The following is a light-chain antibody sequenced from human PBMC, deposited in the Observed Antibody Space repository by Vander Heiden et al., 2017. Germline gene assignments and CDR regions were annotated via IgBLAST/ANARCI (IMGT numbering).Light chain of an antibody. V-gene: IGKV3-20*01. CDR3: QQYDSSPLWT. Sequence: EIVLTQSPGPLSLSPGEGATLSCRASQSVSSSFLAWYQQKPGQAPRLLIYGASSRATGIPDRFSGSGSGTDFTLTISRLESEDFAVYYCQQYDSSPLWTFGQGTKVEIK. J-gene: IGKJ1*01. CDR2: GAS. CDR1: QSVSSSF.